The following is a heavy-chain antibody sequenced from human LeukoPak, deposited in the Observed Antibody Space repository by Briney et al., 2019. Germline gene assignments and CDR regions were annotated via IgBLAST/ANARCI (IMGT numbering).Heavy chain of an antibody. D-gene: IGHD6-13*01. CDR1: GYSFATYW. CDR3: ARQGVGQQQLTPDY. Sequence: GESLKISCKGSGYSFATYWIGWVRQMPGKGLELMGIIYPGDSDNRYSPSFQGQVTISADKSISTAYLQWSSLKASDTAMYYCARQGVGQQQLTPDYWGQGTLVTVSS. V-gene: IGHV5-51*01. J-gene: IGHJ4*02. CDR2: IYPGDSDN.